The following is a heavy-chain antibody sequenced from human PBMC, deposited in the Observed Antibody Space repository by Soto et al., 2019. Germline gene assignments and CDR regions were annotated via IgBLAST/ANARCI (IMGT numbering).Heavy chain of an antibody. J-gene: IGHJ6*02. CDR3: ARVPNYYGMAV. V-gene: IGHV3-53*01. CDR2: IYSGGST. CDR1: GFTVSSNY. Sequence: GGSLRLSCAASGFTVSSNYMSWVRQAPWKGLEWVSVIYSGGSTYYADSVKGRFTISRDNSKNTLYLQMNSLRAEDTAVHYCARVPNYYGMAVWGQGTTVTVSS.